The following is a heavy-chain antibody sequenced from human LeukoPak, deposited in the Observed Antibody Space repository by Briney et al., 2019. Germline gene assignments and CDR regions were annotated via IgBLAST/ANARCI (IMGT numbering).Heavy chain of an antibody. D-gene: IGHD2-15*01. CDR2: IYPGDSDT. CDR1: GYSFTNYW. V-gene: IGHV5-51*01. J-gene: IGHJ5*02. CDR3: ARQYCSGANCYNHNWFDP. Sequence: GESLKISCKGSGYSFTNYWIGWVRQMPGKGLEWMGTIYPGDSDTRYSPSFQGQVTISADKSISTAYLQWSSLKASDTAMYYCARQYCSGANCYNHNWFDPWGQGTLVTVSS.